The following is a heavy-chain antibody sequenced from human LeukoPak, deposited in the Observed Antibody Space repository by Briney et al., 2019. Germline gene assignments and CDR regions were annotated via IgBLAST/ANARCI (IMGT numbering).Heavy chain of an antibody. J-gene: IGHJ5*02. D-gene: IGHD2-2*01. CDR3: AREDTSVVPAGAHVWSDP. V-gene: IGHV4-34*01. Sequence: SETLSLTCAVYGGSFSGYYWSWIRQPPGKGLEWIGEINHSGSTNYNPSLKSRVTISVDTSKNQFSLKLSSVTAADTAVYYCAREDTSVVPAGAHVWSDPWGQGTLVTVSS. CDR1: GGSFSGYY. CDR2: INHSGST.